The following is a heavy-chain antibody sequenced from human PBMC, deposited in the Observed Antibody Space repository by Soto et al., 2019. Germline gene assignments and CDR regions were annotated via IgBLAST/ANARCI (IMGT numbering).Heavy chain of an antibody. CDR1: GFTCSSYS. D-gene: IGHD6-6*01. Sequence: EVQLVESGGGLVKPGGSLRLSCAASGFTCSSYSMNWVRQAPGKGLEWVSSISSSSSYIYYADSVKGRFTISRDNAKNSLYLQMNSLRSEDTAVYYCARVGGQLVPGFDYWGQGTLVTVSS. CDR3: ARVGGQLVPGFDY. CDR2: ISSSSSYI. J-gene: IGHJ4*02. V-gene: IGHV3-21*01.